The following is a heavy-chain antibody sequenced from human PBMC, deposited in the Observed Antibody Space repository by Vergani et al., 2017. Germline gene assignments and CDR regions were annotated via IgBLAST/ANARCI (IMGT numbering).Heavy chain of an antibody. V-gene: IGHV1-8*01. CDR1: GYTFTSYD. D-gene: IGHD2/OR15-2a*01. CDR2: LNPNSGNT. J-gene: IGHJ4*02. CDR3: AREFLGTQN. Sequence: QVQLVQSGAEVKKPGASVKVSCKASGYTFTSYDINWVRQATGQGLEWMGWLNPNSGNTGSAQKFQGRVNMTRNTAISTADMELSSLRAEDTAVYYCAREFLGTQNWGQGTLVTVSS.